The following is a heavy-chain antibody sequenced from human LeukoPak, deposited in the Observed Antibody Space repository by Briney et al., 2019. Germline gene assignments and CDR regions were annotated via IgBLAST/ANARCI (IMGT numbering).Heavy chain of an antibody. CDR1: GYTFTGYY. J-gene: IGHJ5*02. CDR3: ARDGGYCSSTSCYRSWFDP. CDR2: INPNSGGT. Sequence: ASVKVSCKPSGYTFTGYYMHWVRQAPGQGLEWMGWINPNSGGTNYGQKFQGRVTMTSDTSISTAYMELSRLRSDDTAVYYCARDGGYCSSTSCYRSWFDPWGQGTLVTVSS. V-gene: IGHV1-2*02. D-gene: IGHD2-2*01.